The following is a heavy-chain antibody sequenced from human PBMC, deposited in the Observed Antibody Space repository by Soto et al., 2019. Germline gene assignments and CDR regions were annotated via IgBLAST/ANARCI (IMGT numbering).Heavy chain of an antibody. CDR2: INHSGST. CDR1: GGSFSGYY. J-gene: IGHJ6*02. Sequence: QVQLQQWGAGLLKPSETLSLTCAVYGGSFSGYYWSWIRQPPGKGLEWFGEINHSGSTNYNPSLKSRVTISVDTSKNQFSLKLSSVTAADTAVYYCARGYDYYDSSGYYYYYYYGMDVWGQGTTVTVSS. CDR3: ARGYDYYDSSGYYYYYYYGMDV. V-gene: IGHV4-34*01. D-gene: IGHD3-22*01.